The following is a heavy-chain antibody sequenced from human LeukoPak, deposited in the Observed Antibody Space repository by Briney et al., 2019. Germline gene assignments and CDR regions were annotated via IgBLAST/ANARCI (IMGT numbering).Heavy chain of an antibody. CDR1: GGSISIYY. CDR3: ARGADSSGYYSIFCFDF. Sequence: PSGTLSLTCTVSGGSISIYYWDWIRQPPGKGLEWIGYIYYSGSTNYNPSLKSRVTISVDTSKNQFSLKLSSVTAADTAVYYCARGADSSGYYSIFCFDFGGQGTLVTVSS. V-gene: IGHV4-59*01. J-gene: IGHJ4*02. CDR2: IYYSGST. D-gene: IGHD3-22*01.